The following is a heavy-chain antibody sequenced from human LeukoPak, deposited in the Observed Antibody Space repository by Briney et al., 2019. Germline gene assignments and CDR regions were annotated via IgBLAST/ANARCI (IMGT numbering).Heavy chain of an antibody. CDR1: GFTFTSSA. D-gene: IGHD4-17*01. CDR2: IVVGSGNT. Sequence: SVKVSCKASGFTFTSSAMQWVRQARGQRLEWIGWIVVGSGNTNYAQKFQERVTITRDMSTSTAYMELSSLRSEDTAVYYCAASGPTVTTSTDAFDIWGQGTMVTVSS. J-gene: IGHJ3*02. V-gene: IGHV1-58*02. CDR3: AASGPTVTTSTDAFDI.